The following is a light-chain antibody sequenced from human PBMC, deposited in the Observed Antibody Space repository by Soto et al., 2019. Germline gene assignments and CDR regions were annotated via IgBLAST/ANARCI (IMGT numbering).Light chain of an antibody. CDR3: QQYTNWPPNT. V-gene: IGKV3-15*01. CDR1: RSFSTN. Sequence: EIVMTQSPATLSVSPGERATLSCRASRSFSTNLAWYQQKPGQAPRLLIYGASTRATGIPARFSGSGSGTEFTLTISSLQSEDFAVYYCQQYTNWPPNTFGQGTRLEIK. CDR2: GAS. J-gene: IGKJ5*01.